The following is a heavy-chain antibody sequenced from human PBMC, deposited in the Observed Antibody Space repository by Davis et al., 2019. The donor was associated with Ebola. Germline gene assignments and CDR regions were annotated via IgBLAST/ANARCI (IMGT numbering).Heavy chain of an antibody. CDR1: GYTFTDYN. D-gene: IGHD5-18*01. J-gene: IGHJ4*02. CDR2: VILKSGAT. Sequence: ASVKVSCKASGYTFTDYNMHWVRRAPGQGLEWLGRVILKSGATNYAQKFQGRVTMTRDTSISTVYMELSSLRYDDTAVYYCARGHNYGFEYWGQGTLVTVSS. V-gene: IGHV1-2*06. CDR3: ARGHNYGFEY.